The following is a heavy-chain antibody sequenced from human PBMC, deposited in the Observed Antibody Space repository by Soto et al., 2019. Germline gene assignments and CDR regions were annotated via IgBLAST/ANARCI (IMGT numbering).Heavy chain of an antibody. Sequence: GGSLILSCAASGFAFRSYAMNWVRHALGQGLAWVSAISASGGTTYYADSVKGRFTISRDNSKNTLYLQMNSLRAEDTAVYYCAKDLGNYYYDSSGYSSHGMDVWGQGTTVTVSS. V-gene: IGHV3-23*01. CDR3: AKDLGNYYYDSSGYSSHGMDV. CDR2: ISASGGTT. J-gene: IGHJ6*02. D-gene: IGHD3-22*01. CDR1: GFAFRSYA.